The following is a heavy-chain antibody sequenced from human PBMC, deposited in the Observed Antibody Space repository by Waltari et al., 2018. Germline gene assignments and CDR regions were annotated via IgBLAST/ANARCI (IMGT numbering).Heavy chain of an antibody. CDR1: GYPFTDFY. CDR3: ARDGISVAGPWNWFDP. D-gene: IGHD6-19*01. J-gene: IGHJ5*02. Sequence: QVQLLQSGAEVRKPEPSVRVSCKASGYPFTDFYIHWLRQAPGQGPEWMGQINPNTGATTYAQKFLGRVTLSTDTSISTAYMELSGLRSDDSAVYYCARDGISVAGPWNWFDPWGQGTLVTVSS. V-gene: IGHV1-2*06. CDR2: INPNTGAT.